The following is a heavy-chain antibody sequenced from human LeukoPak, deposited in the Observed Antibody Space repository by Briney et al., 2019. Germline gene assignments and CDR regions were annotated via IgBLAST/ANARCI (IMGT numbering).Heavy chain of an antibody. V-gene: IGHV3-7*01. Sequence: AGGSLTLSCTASEFTFSSYWMSWVRQAPGKGLEWVATIKKDGSEKYYVDSVKGRFTISRENAKKSQYLQMNSLRAEDTAVYFCARLDDFWTGCPSGFLYYMYVWGNGTTVIVSS. CDR2: IKKDGSEK. D-gene: IGHD3/OR15-3a*01. CDR3: ARLDDFWTGCPSGFLYYMYV. CDR1: EFTFSSYW. J-gene: IGHJ6*03.